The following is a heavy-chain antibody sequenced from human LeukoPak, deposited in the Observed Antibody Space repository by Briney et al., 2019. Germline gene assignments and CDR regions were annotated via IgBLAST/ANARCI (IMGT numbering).Heavy chain of an antibody. Sequence: PSETLSLTCTVSGGSISSGSYYWSWIRQPAGKGLEWIGRIYTSGSTNYNPSLKSRVTISVDTSKNQFSLKLSSVTAADTAVYYCARARRSGEVDYWGQGTLVTVSS. J-gene: IGHJ4*02. CDR3: ARARRSGEVDY. CDR1: GGSISSGSYY. V-gene: IGHV4-61*02. CDR2: IYTSGST. D-gene: IGHD2-15*01.